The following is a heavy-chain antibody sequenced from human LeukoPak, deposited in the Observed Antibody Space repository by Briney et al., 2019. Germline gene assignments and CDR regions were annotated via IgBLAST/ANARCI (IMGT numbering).Heavy chain of an antibody. V-gene: IGHV4-4*02. D-gene: IGHD2-2*01. CDR3: ASAPLGGYCSSTSCYPPHDAFDI. J-gene: IGHJ3*02. CDR2: IYHSGST. CDR1: GGSISSSNW. Sequence: TSETLSLTCAVSGGSISSSNWWSWVRQPPGKGLEWIGEIYHSGSTNYNPSLKSRVTISVDKSKNQFSLKLSSVTAADTAVYYCASAPLGGYCSSTSCYPPHDAFDIWGQGTMVTVSS.